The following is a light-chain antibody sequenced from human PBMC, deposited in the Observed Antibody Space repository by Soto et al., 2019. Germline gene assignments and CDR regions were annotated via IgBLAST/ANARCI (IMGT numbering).Light chain of an antibody. J-gene: IGLJ2*01. V-gene: IGLV2-14*01. CDR2: DVN. Sequence: QSALTQPASVSGSPGQSITISCTGTSSDVGGYNYVSWYQQHPGKAPKVMIYDVNNRPSGVSNRFSGSKSGNTASLTISGLQAEDEADYYCNSYTINSTLVFGGGTMLTVL. CDR3: NSYTINSTLV. CDR1: SSDVGGYNY.